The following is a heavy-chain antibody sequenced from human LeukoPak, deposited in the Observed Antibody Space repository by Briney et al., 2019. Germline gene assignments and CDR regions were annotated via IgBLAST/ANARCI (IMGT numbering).Heavy chain of an antibody. V-gene: IGHV3-53*01. CDR3: ARDDIPVI. D-gene: IGHD2-15*01. CDR1: GFSVGDYY. Sequence: GGSLRLSCAASGFSVGDYYMNWVRQAPGKGLEWVSFIYSDGRTYYADSVKGRFTISRDNSRNTLYLQMNSLRVEDTAVYYCARDDIPVIWGQGTLVTVSS. CDR2: IYSDGRT. J-gene: IGHJ4*02.